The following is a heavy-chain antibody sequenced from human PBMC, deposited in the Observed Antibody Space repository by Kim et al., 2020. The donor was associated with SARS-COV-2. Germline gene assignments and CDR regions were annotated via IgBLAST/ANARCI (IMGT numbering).Heavy chain of an antibody. CDR1: GDSVSSDSAT. Sequence: SQTLSLTCAISGDSVSSDSATWHWIRQSPSRGLEWLARTYYRSKWYNDYAVSVESRITVNPDASKNQFSLQLISVTPEDTAVYYCAHPGATLPTGGFDPWGQGTLVTVSS. V-gene: IGHV6-1*01. D-gene: IGHD1-26*01. J-gene: IGHJ5*02. CDR3: AHPGATLPTGGFDP. CDR2: TYYRSKWYN.